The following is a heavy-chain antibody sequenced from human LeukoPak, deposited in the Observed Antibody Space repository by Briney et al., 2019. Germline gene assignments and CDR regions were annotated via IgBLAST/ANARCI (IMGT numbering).Heavy chain of an antibody. D-gene: IGHD3-22*01. CDR3: ARDHYNDRSGPFEHGFDT. CDR2: ISGSGSST. J-gene: IGHJ3*02. CDR1: GFTFGSYS. V-gene: IGHV3-23*01. Sequence: GGSLRLSCAASGFTFGSYSMNWIRQAPGRGLEWVSVISGSGSSTYYVDSVKGRFTISRDNSKNTLYLQMNSLRAEDTAVYYCARDHYNDRSGPFEHGFDTWGQGTTVTVSS.